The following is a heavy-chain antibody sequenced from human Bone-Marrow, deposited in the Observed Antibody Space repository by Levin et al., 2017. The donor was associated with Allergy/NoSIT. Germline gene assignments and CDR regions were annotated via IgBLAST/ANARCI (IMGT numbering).Heavy chain of an antibody. Sequence: PSETLSLTCTVSGGSISGYYWSWIRQPPGKELEFIAYIYNIGNTRYNPSLKSRVTISVDTSKNQVSLKLSSVTAADTAVYYCARHGKAAAGTLGAFDIWGQGTMVTVSS. D-gene: IGHD6-13*01. CDR2: IYNIGNT. CDR3: ARHGKAAAGTLGAFDI. CDR1: GGSISGYY. J-gene: IGHJ3*02. V-gene: IGHV4-59*08.